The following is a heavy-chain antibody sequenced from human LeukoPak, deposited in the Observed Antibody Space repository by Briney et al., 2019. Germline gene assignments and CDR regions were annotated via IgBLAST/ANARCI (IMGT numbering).Heavy chain of an antibody. D-gene: IGHD6-13*01. CDR2: IYPGDSNT. J-gene: IGHJ4*02. V-gene: IGHV5-51*01. Sequence: GESLKISCKGSGYSFTSYWIGWVRQMPGKGLEWMGIIYPGDSNTRYSPSFQGQVTISADKSISAAYLQWSSLKASDTAMYYCARHDRMSIAAAGSDYWGQGTLVTVSS. CDR1: GYSFTSYW. CDR3: ARHDRMSIAAAGSDY.